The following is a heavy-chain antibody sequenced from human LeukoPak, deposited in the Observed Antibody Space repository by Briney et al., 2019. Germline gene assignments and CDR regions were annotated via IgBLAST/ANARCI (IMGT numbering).Heavy chain of an antibody. Sequence: GGSLRLSCAASGFTFSSYGMHWVRQAPGKGLEWVSGISAGGDGTYHADPVKGRFTISRDNSKNTLFLQMNNLRAEDTAKYYCAKSLLTTAAGTGRAFDIWGRGTMVTVSS. CDR2: ISAGGDGT. D-gene: IGHD2/OR15-2a*01. J-gene: IGHJ3*02. V-gene: IGHV3-23*01. CDR3: AKSLLTTAAGTGRAFDI. CDR1: GFTFSSYG.